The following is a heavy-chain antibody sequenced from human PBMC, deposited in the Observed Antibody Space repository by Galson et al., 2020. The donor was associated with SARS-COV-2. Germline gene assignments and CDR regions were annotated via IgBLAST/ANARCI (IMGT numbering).Heavy chain of an antibody. CDR2: ISAYNGNT. CDR3: ARAGITGTVYYYYYYMDV. D-gene: IGHD1-20*01. V-gene: IGHV1-18*01. CDR1: GYTFTSYG. J-gene: IGHJ6*03. Sequence: ASVKVSCKASGYTFTSYGLSWVRQAPGQGLEWMGWISAYNGNTNYAQKLQGRVTMTTDTSTSTAYMELRSLRSDDTAVYYCARAGITGTVYYYYYYMDVWGKGTTVTVSS.